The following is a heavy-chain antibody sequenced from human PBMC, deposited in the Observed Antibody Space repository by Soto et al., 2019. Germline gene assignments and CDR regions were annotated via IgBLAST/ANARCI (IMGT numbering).Heavy chain of an antibody. Sequence: SGTLSPTSTVSGYSITSNSYFLAWIRPPPRKGLQWIARIYYMGPTYYIPTLKSRVTISVARSTNQFSLKLSSVNASDTAVYYCARHLSVDYFDYWGQGALVTV. CDR2: IYYMGPT. J-gene: IGHJ4*02. V-gene: IGHV4-39*01. CDR1: GYSITSNSYF. CDR3: ARHLSVDYFDY.